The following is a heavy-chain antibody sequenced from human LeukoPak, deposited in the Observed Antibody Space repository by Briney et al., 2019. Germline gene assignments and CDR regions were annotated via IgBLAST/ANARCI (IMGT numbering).Heavy chain of an antibody. CDR3: ARQTSSGLFSLP. V-gene: IGHV4-59*05. CDR2: IYFSGGT. J-gene: IGHJ4*02. Sequence: SETLSLTCSVSGGSISPYYWSWIRQPPGKGLEWIGSIYFSGGTYYNASLKSRVTISVDTSKNQFSLKLSSVTAADTAVYYCARQTSSGLFSLPGGQGTLVTVSS. D-gene: IGHD5/OR15-5a*01. CDR1: GGSISPYY.